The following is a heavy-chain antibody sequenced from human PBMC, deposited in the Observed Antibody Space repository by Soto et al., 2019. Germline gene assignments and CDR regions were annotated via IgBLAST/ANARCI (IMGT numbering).Heavy chain of an antibody. CDR2: IYYSGST. CDR1: GGSISSGDYY. CDR3: ARDRMITFGGVIVGPNYYYYGMDV. Sequence: QVQLQESGPGLVKPSQTLSLTCTVSGGSISSGDYYWSWIRQPPGKGLEWIGYIYYSGSTYYNPSLKSRVTISVDTSKNQFSLKLSSVTAADTAVYYCARDRMITFGGVIVGPNYYYYGMDVWGQGTTVTVSS. V-gene: IGHV4-30-4*01. J-gene: IGHJ6*02. D-gene: IGHD3-16*02.